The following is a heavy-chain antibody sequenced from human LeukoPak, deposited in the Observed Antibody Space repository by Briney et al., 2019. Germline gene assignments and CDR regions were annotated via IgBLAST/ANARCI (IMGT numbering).Heavy chain of an antibody. CDR1: GFTFSSYS. CDR2: ISSSRNYI. J-gene: IGHJ3*02. CDR3: ARKGEWELEGAFDI. D-gene: IGHD1-26*01. Sequence: GGSLRLSCAASGFTFSSYSMNWVRLAPGKGLEWVSSISSSRNYIYYADSVKGRFTISRDNSKNTLYLQMNSLRAEDTAVYYCARKGEWELEGAFDIWGQGTMVTVSS. V-gene: IGHV3-21*01.